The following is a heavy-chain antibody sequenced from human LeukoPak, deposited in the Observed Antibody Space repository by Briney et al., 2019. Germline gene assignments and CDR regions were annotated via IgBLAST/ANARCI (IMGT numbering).Heavy chain of an antibody. CDR2: INHSGST. CDR1: GGSFSGYY. Sequence: SETLSLTCAAYGGSFSGYYWSWIRQPPGKGLEWIGEINHSGSTNYNPSLKSRVTISVDTSKNQFSLKLSSVTAADTAVYYCARSGGSSWYYPGRSRLGMDVWGQGTTVTVSS. J-gene: IGHJ6*02. CDR3: ARSGGSSWYYPGRSRLGMDV. V-gene: IGHV4-34*01. D-gene: IGHD6-13*01.